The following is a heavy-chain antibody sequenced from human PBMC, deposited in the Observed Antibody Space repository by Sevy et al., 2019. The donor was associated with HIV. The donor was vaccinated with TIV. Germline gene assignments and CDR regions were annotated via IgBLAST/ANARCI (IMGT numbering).Heavy chain of an antibody. J-gene: IGHJ6*02. CDR2: ISSRSSYI. V-gene: IGHV3-21*01. D-gene: IGHD2-2*01. Sequence: GGSLRLSCAASGFTFSSYSMNWVRQAPGKGLEWVSSISSRSSYIYYAASVKGRFTISRDNAKNSLYLQMNSLRAVDTAGYYCARDRLVVPAAMTYYYYYGMDVWGQGTTVTVSS. CDR3: ARDRLVVPAAMTYYYYYGMDV. CDR1: GFTFSSYS.